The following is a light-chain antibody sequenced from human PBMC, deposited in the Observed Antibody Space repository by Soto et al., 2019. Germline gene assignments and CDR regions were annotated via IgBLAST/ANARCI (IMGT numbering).Light chain of an antibody. CDR3: ASWDASVSSGV. CDR2: RTN. J-gene: IGLJ3*02. CDR1: SSNLGTYY. V-gene: IGLV1-47*01. Sequence: QSVLTQPPSVSAAPGQKIIISCSGSSSNLGTYYVSWYHQLPGTAPKVLIFRTNQRPAGVPDRFSGSKSGTSASLAISGLRSEDDADYYCASWDASVSSGVFGGGTKLTVL.